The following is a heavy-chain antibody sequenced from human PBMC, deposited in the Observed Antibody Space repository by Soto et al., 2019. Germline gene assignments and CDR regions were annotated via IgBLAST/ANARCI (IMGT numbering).Heavy chain of an antibody. CDR2: IDPSDSYT. V-gene: IGHV5-10-1*01. Sequence: PGESLKISCKGSGYSFTSYWISWVRQMPGKGLEWMGRIDPSDSYTNYSPSFQGHVTISADKSISTAYLQWSSLKASDTAMYYCARLRGSSGYQTGPFDYWGQGTLVTVSS. CDR1: GYSFTSYW. J-gene: IGHJ4*02. D-gene: IGHD3-22*01. CDR3: ARLRGSSGYQTGPFDY.